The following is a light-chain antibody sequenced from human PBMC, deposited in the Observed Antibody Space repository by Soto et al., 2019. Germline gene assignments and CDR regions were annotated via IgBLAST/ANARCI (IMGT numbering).Light chain of an antibody. V-gene: IGKV3-20*01. CDR1: QSVNSNY. Sequence: EIVLTQSPATLSLSAGERATLSCRASQSVNSNYLAWYQQKPGQAPSLLIYGASNRATDIPSRFSASGSGTDFTLTITRLQPEDFAVYYCQQYDSTPPTFGQGTKVEVK. CDR3: QQYDSTPPT. J-gene: IGKJ1*01. CDR2: GAS.